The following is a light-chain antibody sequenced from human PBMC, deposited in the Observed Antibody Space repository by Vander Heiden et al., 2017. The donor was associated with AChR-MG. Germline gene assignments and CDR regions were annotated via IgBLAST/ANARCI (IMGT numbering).Light chain of an antibody. J-gene: IGKJ1*01. CDR1: QSISSW. V-gene: IGKV1-5*03. CDR2: KAS. CDR3: QQHNSYPGT. Sequence: DIQMTQSPSTLSASVGDRVTITCRASQSISSWLAWYQQKPGKAPKLLIYKASSLESGVPSRFSGSGSGTEFTLTISSLQPDDFATYYCQQHNSYPGTFGQGTKVEIK.